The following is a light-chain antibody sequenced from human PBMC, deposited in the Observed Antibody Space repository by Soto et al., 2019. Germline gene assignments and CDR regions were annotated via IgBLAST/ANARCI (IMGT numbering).Light chain of an antibody. V-gene: IGKV2-28*01. CDR2: LGS. CDR3: MQALQAPLT. Sequence: IVMSQSPLSLPVTPGEPASISCRSSRSILSSNGYNYLDWYLQKPGQSPQLLIFLGSNRASGVPDRFSGSGSGTDFTLKISRVEAEDVGVYYCMQALQAPLTFGGGTKVEIK. J-gene: IGKJ4*01. CDR1: RSILSSNGYNY.